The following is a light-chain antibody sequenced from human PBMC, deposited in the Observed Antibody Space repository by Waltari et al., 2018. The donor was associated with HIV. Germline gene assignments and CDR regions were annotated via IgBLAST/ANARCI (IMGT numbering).Light chain of an antibody. J-gene: IGLJ1*01. CDR2: EVT. CDR1: NSDFGKYKL. Sequence: QSALTQPASESGPPGLSITIPCTGNNSDFGKYKLVSWYQQHPGKLPKVLIFEVTTRPSGISHRFSGSKSDNTASLTISGLQAEDEADYYCSSYATGNTYVFGTGTSVTVL. V-gene: IGLV2-23*02. CDR3: SSYATGNTYV.